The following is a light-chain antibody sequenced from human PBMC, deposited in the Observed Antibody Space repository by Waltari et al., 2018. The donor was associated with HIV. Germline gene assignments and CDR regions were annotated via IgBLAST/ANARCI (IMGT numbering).Light chain of an antibody. CDR2: DAS. V-gene: IGKV3-11*01. CDR3: QQRTDSIT. J-gene: IGKJ4*01. CDR1: QTVNTY. Sequence: EIVLTQSPATLSLSPGESATLFCRASQTVNTYLAWYQQKPGQAPSLVIYDASTRATGVPARFSGSGSGTDFTLTISSLEPDDVAVYYCQQRTDSITFGGGTKVEIK.